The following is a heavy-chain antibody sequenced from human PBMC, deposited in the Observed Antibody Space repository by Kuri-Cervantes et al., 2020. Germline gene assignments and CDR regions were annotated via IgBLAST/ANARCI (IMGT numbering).Heavy chain of an antibody. CDR3: ATDANASGWTNDAFDI. Sequence: SETLSLTCNVSGGSISSYYWNWIRQPPGKGLEWIGYVYDGRSSNSNPSLKSRVTISIDKSKNQFSLKLRSVAAADTAVYYCATDANASGWTNDAFDIWGQGTMVTVSS. CDR2: VYDGRSS. CDR1: GGSISSYY. D-gene: IGHD6-19*01. J-gene: IGHJ3*02. V-gene: IGHV4-59*03.